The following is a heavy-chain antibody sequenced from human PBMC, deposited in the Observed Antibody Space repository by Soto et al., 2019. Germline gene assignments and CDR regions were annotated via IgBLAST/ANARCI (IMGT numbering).Heavy chain of an antibody. J-gene: IGHJ5*02. Sequence: PSETLSLTCTVSGGSISSYYWSWIRQPPGKGLEWIGYIYYSGSTNYNPSLKSRVTISVDTSKNQFSLKLSSVTAADTAVYYCARHYYGSGSYLKNWFDPWGQGTLVTVS. D-gene: IGHD3-10*01. CDR1: GGSISSYY. CDR2: IYYSGST. V-gene: IGHV4-59*01. CDR3: ARHYYGSGSYLKNWFDP.